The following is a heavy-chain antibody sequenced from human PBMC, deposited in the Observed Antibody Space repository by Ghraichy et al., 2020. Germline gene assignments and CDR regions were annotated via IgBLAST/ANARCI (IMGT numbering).Heavy chain of an antibody. D-gene: IGHD3-22*01. Sequence: GESLNISCAASGFTFSSYAMSWVRQAPGKGLEWVSAISGSGGSTYYADSVKGRFTISRDNSKNTLYLQMNSLRAEDTAVYYCAKLSPDSSGYPFDYWGQGTLVTVSS. V-gene: IGHV3-23*01. CDR1: GFTFSSYA. J-gene: IGHJ4*02. CDR2: ISGSGGST. CDR3: AKLSPDSSGYPFDY.